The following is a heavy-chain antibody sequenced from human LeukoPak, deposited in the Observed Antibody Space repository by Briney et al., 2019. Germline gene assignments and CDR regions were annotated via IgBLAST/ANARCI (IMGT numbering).Heavy chain of an antibody. CDR3: ARAREGIAAAVQNGWFDP. Sequence: SETLSLTCAVYGGSFSGYYWSWIRQPPGKGLEWIGEINHSGSTNYNPSLKSRVTISVDTSKNQFSLKLSSVTAADTAVYYCARAREGIAAAVQNGWFDPWGQGTLVAVSS. D-gene: IGHD6-13*01. CDR2: INHSGST. J-gene: IGHJ5*02. V-gene: IGHV4-34*01. CDR1: GGSFSGYY.